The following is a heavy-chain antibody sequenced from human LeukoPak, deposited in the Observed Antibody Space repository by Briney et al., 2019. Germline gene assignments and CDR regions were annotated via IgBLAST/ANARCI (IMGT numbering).Heavy chain of an antibody. D-gene: IGHD6-19*01. CDR3: ARGTAISMTVAGAEY. J-gene: IGHJ4*02. Sequence: GGSLRLSCAASGFTFSSYWMSWVRQAPGKGLECVANIKQDGSEKYYVDPVKGRFTISRDNAKNSLYLQMNTLTAEDTAVYYCARGTAISMTVAGAEYWVQGTLVTVSS. V-gene: IGHV3-7*05. CDR1: GFTFSSYW. CDR2: IKQDGSEK.